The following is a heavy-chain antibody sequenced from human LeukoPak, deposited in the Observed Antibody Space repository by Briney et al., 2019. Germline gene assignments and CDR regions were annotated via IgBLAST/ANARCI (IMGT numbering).Heavy chain of an antibody. CDR1: GFTVSNAW. CDR3: TTDGGLAAVNTMGY. J-gene: IGHJ4*02. V-gene: IGHV3-15*01. CDR2: IKSKTDGGTT. Sequence: PGGSLRLSCAAPGFTVSNAWMSWVRQAPGKGLEWVGRIKSKTDGGTTDYAAAVKGRFTISRDDSENTLFLQMISLQGEDTAVYYCTTDGGLAAVNTMGYWGQGTLFTVAS. D-gene: IGHD4-17*01.